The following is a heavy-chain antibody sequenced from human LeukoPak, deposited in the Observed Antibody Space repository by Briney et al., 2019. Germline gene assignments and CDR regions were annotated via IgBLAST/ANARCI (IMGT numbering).Heavy chain of an antibody. CDR3: ARLAAARNDY. V-gene: IGHV4-59*05. Sequence: PSETLSLTCTVSGGSISSYYWSWIRQPPGKGLEWIGSIYYSGSTYYNPSLKSRVTISVDTSKNQFSLKLSSVTAADTAVYYCARLAAARNDYWGQGTLVTVSS. J-gene: IGHJ4*02. D-gene: IGHD6-25*01. CDR2: IYYSGST. CDR1: GGSISSYY.